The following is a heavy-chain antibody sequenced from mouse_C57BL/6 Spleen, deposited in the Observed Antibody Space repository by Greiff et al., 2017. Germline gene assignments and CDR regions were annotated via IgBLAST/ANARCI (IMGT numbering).Heavy chain of an antibody. CDR1: GYTFPDYY. Sequence: QVQLQQSGPELVKPGASVKISCKASGYTFPDYYINWVKQRPGQGLEWIGWIFPGSGSTYYNEKFKGKATLTVDKSSSTAYMLLSSLTSEDSAVYFCARSYYYGSSSYAMDYWGQGTSVTVSS. D-gene: IGHD1-1*01. J-gene: IGHJ4*01. CDR2: IFPGSGST. V-gene: IGHV1-75*01. CDR3: ARSYYYGSSSYAMDY.